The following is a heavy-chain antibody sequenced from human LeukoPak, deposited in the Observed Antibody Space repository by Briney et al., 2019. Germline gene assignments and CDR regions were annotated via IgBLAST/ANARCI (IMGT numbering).Heavy chain of an antibody. CDR2: IDPNTGGT. D-gene: IGHD1-26*01. Sequence: ASVKVSCKASGYTFTGYYMHWVRQAPGQGLEWMGRIDPNTGGTKSAKNFQGRVTMTRDTSISTAYMALSGLRSDDAAVYYCASLYDIVGTTVDYWGQGTLVTVSS. J-gene: IGHJ4*02. CDR3: ASLYDIVGTTVDY. CDR1: GYTFTGYY. V-gene: IGHV1-2*06.